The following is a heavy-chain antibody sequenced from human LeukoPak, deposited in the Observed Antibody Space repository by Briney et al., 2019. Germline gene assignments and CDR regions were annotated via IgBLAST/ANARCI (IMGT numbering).Heavy chain of an antibody. V-gene: IGHV4-34*01. CDR2: INHSGST. CDR1: GGSFSGYY. CDR3: ARLVGITMVRGARRWFDP. D-gene: IGHD3-10*01. Sequence: SETLSLTCAVYGGSFSGYYWSWIRQPPGKGLEWIGEINHSGSTNYNPSLKSRVTISVDTSKNQFSLKLSSVTAADTAVYYCARLVGITMVRGARRWFDPWGQGTLVTVSS. J-gene: IGHJ5*02.